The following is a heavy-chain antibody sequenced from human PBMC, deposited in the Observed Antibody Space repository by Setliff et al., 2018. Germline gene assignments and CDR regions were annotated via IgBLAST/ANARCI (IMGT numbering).Heavy chain of an antibody. D-gene: IGHD4-17*01. Sequence: NPSETLSLTCRVSGDSISDYHWSWIRQPPGQGLEWIGYIYSSGRTNYNHSLKSRVSLSLDTSKNQFSLDLSSVTTADTAVYYCARELGLRAPFDFWGQGILVTVSS. J-gene: IGHJ4*02. CDR1: GDSISDYH. CDR2: IYSSGRT. CDR3: ARELGLRAPFDF. V-gene: IGHV4-59*01.